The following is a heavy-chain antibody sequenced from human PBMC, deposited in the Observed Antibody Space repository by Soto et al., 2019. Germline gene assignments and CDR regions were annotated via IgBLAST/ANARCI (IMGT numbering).Heavy chain of an antibody. CDR1: GGSISSYY. D-gene: IGHD4-4*01. Sequence: PSETLSLTCTVSGGSISSYYWSRIRQPPGKGLEWIGYIYYSGSINYNPSLKSRVTISVDTSKNQFSLKLSSVTAADTAVYYCATQPTALSNNYRGGAFDFWGQGTMVTVSS. CDR2: IYYSGSI. V-gene: IGHV4-59*01. CDR3: ATQPTALSNNYRGGAFDF. J-gene: IGHJ3*01.